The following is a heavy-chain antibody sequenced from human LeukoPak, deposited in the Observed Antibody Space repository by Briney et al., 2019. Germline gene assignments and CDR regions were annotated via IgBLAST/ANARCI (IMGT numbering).Heavy chain of an antibody. CDR3: ARYPYSTSSWSDP. CDR2: IYSGGGT. J-gene: IGHJ5*02. D-gene: IGHD6-6*01. Sequence: QPGGSLRHSCAASGLTVSSDYMSWVRQAPGKGLEWVSVIYSGGGTYYADSVRGRFTISRDNSKNTLYLQLNSLRAEDTAVYYCARYPYSTSSWSDPWGQGTLVTVSS. V-gene: IGHV3-66*01. CDR1: GLTVSSDY.